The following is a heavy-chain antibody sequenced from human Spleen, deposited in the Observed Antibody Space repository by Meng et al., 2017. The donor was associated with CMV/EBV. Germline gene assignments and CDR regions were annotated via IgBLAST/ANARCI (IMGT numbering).Heavy chain of an antibody. D-gene: IGHD2-2*01. CDR1: EFSCSRLG. CDR2: IWYDESNT. V-gene: IGHV3-33*01. J-gene: IGHJ4*02. Sequence: ASEFSCSRLGMNGVAKAPDKGLEWVAVIWYDESNTYYADSVKGRFTISRDNSKNTLYLQMNSLRAEDTAVYYCAVLHCSSTSCNDYWGQGTLVTVSS. CDR3: AVLHCSSTSCNDY.